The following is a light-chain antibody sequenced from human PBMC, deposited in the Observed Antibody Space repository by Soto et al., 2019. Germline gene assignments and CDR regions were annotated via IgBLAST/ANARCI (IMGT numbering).Light chain of an antibody. CDR2: GAS. CDR3: QQYGSSPLT. CDR1: QSVSSSH. Sequence: EIVLTQSPGTLSLSPGERAILSCRASQSVSSSHLAWYQQKPGQAPRLLIYGASSRATGIPDRFSGSGSGTDFTLTISRLEPEDFEVYYCQQYGSSPLTFGGGTKVEIK. V-gene: IGKV3-20*01. J-gene: IGKJ4*01.